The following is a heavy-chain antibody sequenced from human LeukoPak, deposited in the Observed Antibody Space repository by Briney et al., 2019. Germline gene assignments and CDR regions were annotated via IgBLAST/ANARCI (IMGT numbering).Heavy chain of an antibody. Sequence: SETLSLTCTVSGGSISSYYWSWIRQPPGKGLEWIGYIYYSGSTNYNPSLKSRVTISVDTSKNQFSLKLSSVTAADTAVYYCARVRGDSSRDAFDIWGQGTMVTVSS. J-gene: IGHJ3*02. CDR3: ARVRGDSSRDAFDI. CDR2: IYYSGST. CDR1: GGSISSYY. V-gene: IGHV4-59*01. D-gene: IGHD6-13*01.